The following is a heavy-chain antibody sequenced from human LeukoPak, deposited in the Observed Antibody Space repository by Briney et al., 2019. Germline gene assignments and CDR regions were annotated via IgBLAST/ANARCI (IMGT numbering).Heavy chain of an antibody. D-gene: IGHD3-3*01. CDR2: IKQDGSEK. Sequence: GGSLRLSCAASGFTFSSYWMSWVRQAPGKGLEWVANIKQDGSEKYYVDSVKGRFTISRDNAKNSLYLQMNSLRAEDTAVYYCAREDHYDFWSGYYDHGYYFDYWGQGTLVTVSS. CDR1: GFTFSSYW. V-gene: IGHV3-7*01. CDR3: AREDHYDFWSGYYDHGYYFDY. J-gene: IGHJ4*02.